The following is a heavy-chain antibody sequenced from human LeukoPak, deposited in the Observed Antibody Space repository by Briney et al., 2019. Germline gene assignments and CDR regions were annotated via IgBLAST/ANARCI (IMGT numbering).Heavy chain of an antibody. D-gene: IGHD3-3*01. Sequence: ASVKVSCKASGYTFTSYAMHWVRQAPGQRLEWMGWINVGNGNTKYSQKFQGRVTITRDTSASTAYMELSSLRSEDTAVYYCASPLLYRAFDIWGQGTMVTVSS. CDR1: GYTFTSYA. V-gene: IGHV1-3*01. J-gene: IGHJ3*02. CDR2: INVGNGNT. CDR3: ASPLLYRAFDI.